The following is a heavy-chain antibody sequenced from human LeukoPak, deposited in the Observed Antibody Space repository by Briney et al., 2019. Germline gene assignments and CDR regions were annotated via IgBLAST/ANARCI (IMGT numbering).Heavy chain of an antibody. J-gene: IGHJ3*02. CDR2: IYYSGST. Sequence: SETLSLTRTVSRGSLSRGDYYWLWLRQPPRKGLEWIGYIYYSGSTYYNPSLKSRVTISVDTSKNQFSLKLSSVTAADTAVYYCARELPTTVTAKAHEAFDIWGQGTMVTVSS. CDR3: ARELPTTVTAKAHEAFDI. V-gene: IGHV4-30-4*01. D-gene: IGHD4-17*01. CDR1: RGSLSRGDYY.